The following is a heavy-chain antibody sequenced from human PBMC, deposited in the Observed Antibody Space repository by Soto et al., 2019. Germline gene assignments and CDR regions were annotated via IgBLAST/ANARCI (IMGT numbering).Heavy chain of an antibody. V-gene: IGHV3-73*02. CDR3: TCSSLIDYSYYYGMDV. D-gene: IGHD3-22*01. J-gene: IGHJ6*01. CDR1: GFTFSGSA. CDR2: IRSKANSYAT. Sequence: EVQLVESGGGVVQPGGSLKLSCAASGFTFSGSAMHWVRQASGKGLEWVCRIRSKANSYATAYAASVKGRFTISRDDSKTTAYLQMNSLKTEDTAVYYSTCSSLIDYSYYYGMDVWRQRTTVTLSS.